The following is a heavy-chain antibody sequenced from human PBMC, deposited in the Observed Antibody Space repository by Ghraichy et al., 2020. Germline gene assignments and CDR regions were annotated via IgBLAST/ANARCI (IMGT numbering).Heavy chain of an antibody. CDR1: GYTFTSYG. CDR2: ISAYNGNT. D-gene: IGHD3-3*01. Sequence: ASVKVSCKASGYTFTSYGISWVRQAPGQGLEWMGWISAYNGNTNYAQKLQGRVTMTTDTSTSTAYMELRSLRSDDTAVYYCARDVLGVVIIDYYYGMDVWGQGTTVTVSS. V-gene: IGHV1-18*04. J-gene: IGHJ6*02. CDR3: ARDVLGVVIIDYYYGMDV.